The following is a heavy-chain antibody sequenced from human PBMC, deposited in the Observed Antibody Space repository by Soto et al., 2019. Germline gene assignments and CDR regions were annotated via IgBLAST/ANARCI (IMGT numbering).Heavy chain of an antibody. CDR2: ISGSGIST. V-gene: IGHV3-23*01. J-gene: IGHJ4*02. CDR3: AKAFKTTPGSPYYFEY. D-gene: IGHD3-10*01. CDR1: GFTFSNYG. Sequence: PGGSLRLSCAASGFTFSNYGMNWVRQAPGKGLEWVSAISGSGISTYYADSVEGRFTISRDNSKNTPYLQMNSLRAEDTAIYYCAKAFKTTPGSPYYFEYWGQGTLVTVSS.